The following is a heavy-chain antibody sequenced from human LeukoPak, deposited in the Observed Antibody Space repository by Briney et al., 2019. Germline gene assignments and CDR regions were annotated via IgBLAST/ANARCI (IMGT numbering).Heavy chain of an antibody. J-gene: IGHJ4*02. CDR1: GFTLNTCW. V-gene: IGHV3-74*01. D-gene: IGHD3-22*01. CDR2: INNDGSST. Sequence: PGGTLGLSYAASGFTLNTCWQHWVRDARTKALVDVVQINNDGSSTSYADSVKCRFTISRDNPKNTLYLQMINLRAYDTVVYDCGRLTVVAKDHWGQGTLVTVSS. CDR3: GRLTVVAKDH.